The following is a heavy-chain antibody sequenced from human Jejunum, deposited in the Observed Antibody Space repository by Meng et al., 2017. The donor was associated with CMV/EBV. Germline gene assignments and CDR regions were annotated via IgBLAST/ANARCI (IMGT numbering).Heavy chain of an antibody. Sequence: SCAASGVMFRTFGMHWVRQAPRRGLERLAFESYDGSTQQYADSVKGRFTISRDNSVNTLYLQMDSLRPEDTAMYYCATDLKLPTYHWGQGTLVTVSS. CDR3: ATDLKLPTYH. V-gene: IGHV3-30*03. J-gene: IGHJ1*01. CDR1: GVMFRTFG. D-gene: IGHD1-1*01. CDR2: ESYDGSTQ.